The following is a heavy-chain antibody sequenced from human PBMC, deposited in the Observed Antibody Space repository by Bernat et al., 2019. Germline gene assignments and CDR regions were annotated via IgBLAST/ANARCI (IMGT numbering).Heavy chain of an antibody. CDR2: IWYDGSNK. V-gene: IGHV3-33*06. CDR3: AKCLPESESYNWYFDL. Sequence: QVQLVESGGGVVQPGRSLRLSCAASGFTFSSYGMHWVRQAPGKGLEWVAVIWYDGSNKYYADSVKGRFTISRDNSKNTLYLQMNSLRAEDTAVYYCAKCLPESESYNWYFDLWGRDTLVTVSS. CDR1: GFTFSSYG. D-gene: IGHD2-2*02. J-gene: IGHJ2*01.